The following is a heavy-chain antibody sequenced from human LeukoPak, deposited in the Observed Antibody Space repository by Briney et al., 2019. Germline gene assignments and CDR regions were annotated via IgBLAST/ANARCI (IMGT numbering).Heavy chain of an antibody. V-gene: IGHV3-48*03. CDR2: ISSSGSTI. CDR1: GFTFSSYA. D-gene: IGHD3-10*01. Sequence: GGSLRLSCAASGFTFSSYATSWIRQAPGKGLEWVSYISSSGSTIYYADSVKGRFTISRDNAKNSLSLQMNSLRAEDTAVYYCARGTMVRGVIGAFGYWGQGTLVTVSS. J-gene: IGHJ4*02. CDR3: ARGTMVRGVIGAFGY.